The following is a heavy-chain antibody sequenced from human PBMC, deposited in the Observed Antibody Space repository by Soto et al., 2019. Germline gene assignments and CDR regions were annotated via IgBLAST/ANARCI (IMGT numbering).Heavy chain of an antibody. CDR2: MNPNSGNT. CDR1: GYTFTSYD. D-gene: IGHD1-1*01. J-gene: IGHJ6*03. CDR3: ARIWNDVIDYYYYMDV. V-gene: IGHV1-8*01. Sequence: QVQLVQSGAEVKKPGASVKVSCKASGYTFTSYDINWVRQATGQGLEWMGWMNPNSGNTGYAQKFQGRVTMTRNTSISTAYMELSSLRSEDTAVYYCARIWNDVIDYYYYMDVWGKGTTVTVSS.